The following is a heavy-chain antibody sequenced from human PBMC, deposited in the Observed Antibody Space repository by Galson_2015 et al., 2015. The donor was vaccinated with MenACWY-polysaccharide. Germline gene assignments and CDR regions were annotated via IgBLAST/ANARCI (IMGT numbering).Heavy chain of an antibody. D-gene: IGHD6-13*01. CDR3: AKDRTAAASDGDY. J-gene: IGHJ4*02. CDR1: GFTFSSYG. V-gene: IGHV3-30*02. CDR2: IRYDGRDK. Sequence: SLRLSCAASGFTFSSYGMHWVRQAPGKGLKWVAFIRYDGRDKYYADSVKGRFTLSRDNSKNTLYLQMDSLRAEGTAVYYCAKDRTAAASDGDYWGQGTLVTVSS.